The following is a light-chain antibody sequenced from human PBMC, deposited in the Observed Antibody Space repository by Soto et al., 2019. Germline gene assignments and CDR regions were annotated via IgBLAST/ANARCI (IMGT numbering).Light chain of an antibody. Sequence: EIVFTESPGTLSLSPGERGTLSCRASQNLGTLYLAWFQQKSGQAPGLLIYSASRRATGIPDRFTGSGSGTDFTLTINRVEPEDFAVYFCQQYAGSPRTFGQGTKVDIK. CDR3: QQYAGSPRT. V-gene: IGKV3-20*01. CDR1: QNLGTLY. CDR2: SAS. J-gene: IGKJ1*01.